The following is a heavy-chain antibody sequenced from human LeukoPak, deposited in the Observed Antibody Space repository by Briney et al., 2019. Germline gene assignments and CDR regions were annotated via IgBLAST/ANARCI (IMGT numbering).Heavy chain of an antibody. D-gene: IGHD5-12*01. V-gene: IGHV4-39*01. CDR3: ASGGRDGYKFDY. CDR1: GGSISSSSYY. J-gene: IGHJ4*02. Sequence: PSETLSLTCTVSGGSISSSSYYWGWIRQPPGKGLEWIGSIYYSGGTYYNPSLKSRVTISGDTSKNQFSLKLSSVTAADTAVYYCASGGRDGYKFDYWGQGTLVTVSS. CDR2: IYYSGGT.